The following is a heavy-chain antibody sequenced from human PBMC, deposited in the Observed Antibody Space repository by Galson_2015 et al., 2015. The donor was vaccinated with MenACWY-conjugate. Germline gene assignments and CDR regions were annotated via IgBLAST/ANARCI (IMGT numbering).Heavy chain of an antibody. Sequence: SVKVSCKASGYTFMSYRITWVRQAPGQGLEWLGWISTYNGNTKYAQSLQGRVTMTTETSTSTVYLEVRGLRSDDTAVYYCARVTGVSASCGGGNCDRGKSQFDFWGQGTLVTVSS. CDR2: ISTYNGNT. CDR1: GYTFMSYR. J-gene: IGHJ4*02. CDR3: ARVTGVSASCGGGNCDRGKSQFDF. V-gene: IGHV1-18*01. D-gene: IGHD2-21*01.